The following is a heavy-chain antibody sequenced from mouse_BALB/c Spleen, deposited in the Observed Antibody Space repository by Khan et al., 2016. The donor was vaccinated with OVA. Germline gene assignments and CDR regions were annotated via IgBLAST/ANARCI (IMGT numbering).Heavy chain of an antibody. J-gene: IGHJ3*01. D-gene: IGHD2-4*01. Sequence: QVQLKESGPGLVQPSQSLSITCTVSGFSLTSYGVHWVRQSPGKGLEWLGVIWSGGSTDYNEAFISRLSISKDNSKSQVFFKMNSLQGNDTAIYYCARNYDYDEGLADWGQGTLVTVSA. V-gene: IGHV2-2*02. CDR1: GFSLTSYG. CDR3: ARNYDYDEGLAD. CDR2: IWSGGST.